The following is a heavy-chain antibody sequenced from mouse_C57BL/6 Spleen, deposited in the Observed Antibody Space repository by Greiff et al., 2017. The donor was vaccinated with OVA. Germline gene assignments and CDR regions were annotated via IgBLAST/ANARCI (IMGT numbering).Heavy chain of an antibody. CDR1: GYSITSGYY. V-gene: IGHV3-6*01. Sequence: EVHLVESGPGLVKPSQSLSLTCSVTGYSITSGYYWNWIRQFPGNKLEWMGYISYDGSNNYNPSLKNRISITRDTSKNQFFLKLNSVTTEDTATYYCAREDYGSTSAGFAYWGQGTLVTVSA. D-gene: IGHD1-1*01. J-gene: IGHJ3*01. CDR2: ISYDGSN. CDR3: AREDYGSTSAGFAY.